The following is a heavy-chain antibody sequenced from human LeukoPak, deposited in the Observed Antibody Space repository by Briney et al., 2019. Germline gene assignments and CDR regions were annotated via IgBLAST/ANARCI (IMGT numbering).Heavy chain of an antibody. J-gene: IGHJ1*01. CDR1: GFTFSNYP. Sequence: PGGSLRLSCAASGFTFSNYPMSWVRQAPGKGLEWVSAISGSGGSTYYADSVKGRFTISRDNSKNTLYLQMNSLRAEGTAVYYCANHLYSLRGYFQHWGQGTLVTVSS. CDR2: ISGSGGST. V-gene: IGHV3-23*01. D-gene: IGHD6-13*01. CDR3: ANHLYSLRGYFQH.